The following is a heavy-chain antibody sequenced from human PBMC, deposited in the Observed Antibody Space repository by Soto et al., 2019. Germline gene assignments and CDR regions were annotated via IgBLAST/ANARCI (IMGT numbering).Heavy chain of an antibody. CDR1: GYTFTSYY. Sequence: ASVKVSCKASGYTFTSYYMHWVRQAPGQGLEWMGIINPSGGSTSYAQKFQARVNMTRDTSTSTVYMELSSLRSEDTAVYYCATDPAYDFWGGHPYYYYYGMDVWGQRTTVTVSS. D-gene: IGHD3-3*01. V-gene: IGHV1-46*01. CDR3: ATDPAYDFWGGHPYYYYYGMDV. CDR2: INPSGGST. J-gene: IGHJ6*02.